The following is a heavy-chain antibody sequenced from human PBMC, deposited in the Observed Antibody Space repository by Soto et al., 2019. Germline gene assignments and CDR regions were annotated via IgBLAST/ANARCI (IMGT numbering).Heavy chain of an antibody. J-gene: IGHJ4*02. CDR1: SASIRSSNW. CDR2: IYHSGST. V-gene: IGHV4-4*02. D-gene: IGHD3-16*01. Sequence: QVQLQESGPGLVKPSGTLSLTCAVSSASIRSSNWWSWVRQPPGKGLEWSGEIYHSGSTHYNPSLKSRVPISVDKTKNQFSLKLSTVTAADTAVYYFARESELGYYFDCWGQGTLVTVSS. CDR3: ARESELGYYFDC.